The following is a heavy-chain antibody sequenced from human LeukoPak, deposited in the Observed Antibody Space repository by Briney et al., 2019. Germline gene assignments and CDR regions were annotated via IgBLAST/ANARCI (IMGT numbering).Heavy chain of an antibody. CDR2: ISSSGSYI. J-gene: IGHJ5*02. CDR3: ARVVNLFDP. D-gene: IGHD2-21*01. Sequence: GGSLRLSCAASGFTFSSYSMNWVRQAPGKGLEWVSFISSSGSYIYYLDSVRGRFTISRDNAKNSLYLQMNSLRAEDTAVYYCARVVNLFDPWGQGTLVTLSS. V-gene: IGHV3-21*01. CDR1: GFTFSSYS.